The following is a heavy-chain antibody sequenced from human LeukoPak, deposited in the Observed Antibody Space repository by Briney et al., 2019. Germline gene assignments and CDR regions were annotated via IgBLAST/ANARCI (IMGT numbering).Heavy chain of an antibody. J-gene: IGHJ4*02. V-gene: IGHV4-34*01. CDR1: GGSFSGYY. D-gene: IGHD3-9*01. Sequence: SETLSLTCAVYGGSFSGYYWSWIRQPPGKGLEWTGEINHSGSTNYNPSLKSRVTISVDTSKNQFSLKLSSVTAADTAVYYCARGVGNILTGYSLDYWGQGTLVTVSS. CDR3: ARGVGNILTGYSLDY. CDR2: INHSGST.